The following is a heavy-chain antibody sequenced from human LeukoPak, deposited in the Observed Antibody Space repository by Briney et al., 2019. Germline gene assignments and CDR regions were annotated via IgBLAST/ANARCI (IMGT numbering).Heavy chain of an antibody. D-gene: IGHD2-8*01. V-gene: IGHV3-7*03. CDR2: IKQDGSEK. CDR1: GFTFSSYW. J-gene: IGHJ3*02. Sequence: PGGSLRLSCAASGFTFSSYWMSWVRQAPGEGLEWVANIKQDGSEKYYVDSVKGRFTISRDNAKNSLYLQMNSLRAEGTALYYCANVWRAFDTWGQGTMVTVSS. CDR3: ANVWRAFDT.